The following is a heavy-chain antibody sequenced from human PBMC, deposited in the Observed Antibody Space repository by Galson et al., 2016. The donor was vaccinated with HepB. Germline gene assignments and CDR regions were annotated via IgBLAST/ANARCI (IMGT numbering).Heavy chain of an antibody. V-gene: IGHV4-30-2*01. CDR3: ARGEVPAPYFDS. CDR1: GGFISSGGYS. CDR2: IYQSGST. D-gene: IGHD1-26*01. J-gene: IGHJ4*02. Sequence: TLSLTCTVSGGFISSGGYSWSWIRQPPGKGLEWIGFIYQSGSTYYNPSLKSRVTLSVDGSKNQFSLKLTSVSAADTAVYYCARGEVPAPYFDSWGQGTLVTVSS.